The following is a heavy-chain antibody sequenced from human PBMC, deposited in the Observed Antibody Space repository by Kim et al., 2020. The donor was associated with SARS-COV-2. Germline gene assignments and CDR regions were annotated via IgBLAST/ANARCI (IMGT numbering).Heavy chain of an antibody. Sequence: SETLSLTFTVSGGSISGSSYYWGWIRQPPGKGLEWIGSIYYSGSTYYKPSLKSRVTISVDTSKNQFSLKLTSVTTADTAIYYCSRHYLGSAWHPCGQGTLVTVSS. CDR3: SRHYLGSAWHP. CDR1: GGSISGSSYY. D-gene: IGHD1-1*01. J-gene: IGHJ5*02. CDR2: IYYSGST. V-gene: IGHV4-39*01.